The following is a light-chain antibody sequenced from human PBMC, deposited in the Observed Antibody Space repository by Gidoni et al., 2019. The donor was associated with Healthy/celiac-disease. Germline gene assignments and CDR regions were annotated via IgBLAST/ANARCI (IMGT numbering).Light chain of an antibody. CDR3: QQYYSTPLT. CDR1: QSVLYSSNNQNY. CDR2: WAS. V-gene: IGKV4-1*01. J-gene: IGKJ1*01. Sequence: DIVMTQSPDSLAVSLGERATINCKYSQSVLYSSNNQNYLAWFQQKPGQPPKLLIYWASTRESGVPDRFSGSGSGTDFTLTISSLQAEDVAVYYCQQYYSTPLTFGQGTKVEIK.